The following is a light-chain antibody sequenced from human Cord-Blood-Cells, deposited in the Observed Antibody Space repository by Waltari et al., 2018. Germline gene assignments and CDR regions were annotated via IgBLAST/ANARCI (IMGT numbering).Light chain of an antibody. CDR1: SATIGSNY. J-gene: IGLJ3*02. Sequence: QSVLTQPPSASGTPGQRVTIPCSGSSATIGSNYVYWYQQLPGTAPKLLIYRNNQRPSGVPDRFSGSKSGTSAFLAISGLRSEDEADYYCAAWDDSLRGVFGGGTKLTVL. CDR2: RNN. V-gene: IGLV1-47*01. CDR3: AAWDDSLRGV.